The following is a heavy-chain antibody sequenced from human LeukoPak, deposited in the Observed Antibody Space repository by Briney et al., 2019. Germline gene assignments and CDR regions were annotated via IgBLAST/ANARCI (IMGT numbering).Heavy chain of an antibody. CDR3: ARAPHYYGSGSYYTRLYYYGMDV. V-gene: IGHV3-23*01. D-gene: IGHD3-10*01. CDR1: GFTFSSYA. CDR2: ISGSGGST. J-gene: IGHJ6*04. Sequence: PGGSLRLSCAASGFTFSSYAMSWVRQAPGKGLEWVSAISGSGGSTYYADSVKGRFTISRDNSKNTLYLQMNSLRAEDTAVYYCARAPHYYGSGSYYTRLYYYGMDVWGKGTTVTVSS.